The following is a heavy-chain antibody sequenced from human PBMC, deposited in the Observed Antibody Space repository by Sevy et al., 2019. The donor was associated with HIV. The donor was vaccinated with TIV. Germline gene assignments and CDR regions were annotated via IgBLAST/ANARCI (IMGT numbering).Heavy chain of an antibody. CDR1: GFTFTHAW. V-gene: IGHV3-15*01. D-gene: IGHD3-9*01. CDR3: TTSRHSPRVWRDFDPGFYFFYYGMDV. J-gene: IGHJ6*02. CDR2: IQSKIDGGTT. Sequence: GGSLRLSCAASGFTFTHAWMNWVRQAPGKGLEWVGRIQSKIDGGTTDFAAPVKGRFTISREDSNNTVFLQMNSLKTDDVAVYYCTTSRHSPRVWRDFDPGFYFFYYGMDVWGQGTTVTVSS.